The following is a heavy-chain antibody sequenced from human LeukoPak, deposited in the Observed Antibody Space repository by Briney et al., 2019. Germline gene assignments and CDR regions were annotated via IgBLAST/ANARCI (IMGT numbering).Heavy chain of an antibody. V-gene: IGHV3-64D*09. CDR2: ISSNGRST. CDR1: GFTFSSNA. CDR3: VKDRTGGRVAFDI. J-gene: IGHJ3*02. Sequence: GGSLRLSCSASGFTFSSNAMHWVRQAPGRGLEYVSAISSNGRSTYYADSVKGRFTISRDNSQNTLYLQMSSLRAEDTAVYYCVKDRTGGRVAFDIWGQGTMVTVSS. D-gene: IGHD1-14*01.